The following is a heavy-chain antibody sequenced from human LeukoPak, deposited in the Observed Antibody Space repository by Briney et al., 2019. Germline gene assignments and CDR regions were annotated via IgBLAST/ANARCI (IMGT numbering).Heavy chain of an antibody. CDR2: IYYSGTT. CDR1: GGSISSGDYY. V-gene: IGHV4-30-4*01. D-gene: IGHD2-21*02. J-gene: IGHJ2*01. CDR3: ARRSLSDPRSFDL. Sequence: SETLSLTCTLSGGSISSGDYYWTWIRQPPGKGLEWIGYIYYSGTTYYNPSLKSRLTISVDTSKNQFSLKLSSVTAADTSAYYCARRSLSDPRSFDLWGRGTLVTVSS.